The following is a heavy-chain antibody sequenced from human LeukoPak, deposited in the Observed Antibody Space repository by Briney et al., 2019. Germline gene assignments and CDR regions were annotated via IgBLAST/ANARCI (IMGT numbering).Heavy chain of an antibody. CDR1: GDSVSSNSAA. V-gene: IGHV6-1*01. J-gene: IGHJ4*02. CDR2: TYYRSKWYN. Sequence: SQTLSLTCAISGDSVSSNSAAWNWIRQSPSRGLEWLGRTYYRSKWYNDYAVSVKSRITINPDTSKSQFSLQLNSVTPEDTAVYYCARVSYSSGWYGYYFDYWGQGTLVTVSS. CDR3: ARVSYSSGWYGYYFDY. D-gene: IGHD6-19*01.